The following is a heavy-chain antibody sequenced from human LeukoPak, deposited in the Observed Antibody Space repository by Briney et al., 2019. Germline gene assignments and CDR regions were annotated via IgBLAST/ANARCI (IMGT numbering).Heavy chain of an antibody. D-gene: IGHD5-12*01. Sequence: PSETLSLTCSVSGGSIGTYYWSWIRQPPGKGLECIGYIYYSGNTNYNPSLKSRVTTSVDTSKNQFSLKLNYVTAADTAVYYCARDRSTVAMARWGVFDYWGQGTLVTVSS. CDR2: IYYSGNT. CDR3: ARDRSTVAMARWGVFDY. CDR1: GGSIGTYY. J-gene: IGHJ4*02. V-gene: IGHV4-59*01.